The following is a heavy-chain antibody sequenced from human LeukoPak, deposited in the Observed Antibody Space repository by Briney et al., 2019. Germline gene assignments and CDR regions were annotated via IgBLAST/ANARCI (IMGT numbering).Heavy chain of an antibody. CDR1: GFTFSSYT. CDR3: ANGAVAGGWYYFDY. D-gene: IGHD6-19*01. CDR2: ITTSDGNT. Sequence: GGSLRLSCAASGFTFSSYTMSWVRQAPGKGLEWVSTITTSDGNTYYADSVKGRFTVSRDNSKNTLFLQMNSLRAEDTAVYYCANGAVAGGWYYFDYWGQGTPVTVSS. V-gene: IGHV3-23*01. J-gene: IGHJ4*02.